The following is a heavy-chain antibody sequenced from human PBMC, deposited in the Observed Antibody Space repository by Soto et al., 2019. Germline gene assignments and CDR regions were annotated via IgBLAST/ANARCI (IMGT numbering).Heavy chain of an antibody. Sequence: GHEWMGWISAYNGNTNYAQKLQGRVTMTTDTSTSTAYMELRSLRSDDTAVYYCVSVVTYYDFWSGYKLLDYWGQGT. J-gene: IGHJ4*02. CDR2: ISAYNGNT. CDR3: VSVVTYYDFWSGYKLLDY. V-gene: IGHV1-18*01. D-gene: IGHD3-3*01.